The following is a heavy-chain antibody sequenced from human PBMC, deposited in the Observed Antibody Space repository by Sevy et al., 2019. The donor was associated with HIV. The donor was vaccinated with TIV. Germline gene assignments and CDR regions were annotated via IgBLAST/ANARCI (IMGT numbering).Heavy chain of an antibody. CDR3: ARDRALSRPYYYYGMDV. CDR2: ISAYNGNT. J-gene: IGHJ6*02. Sequence: ASVKVSCKASGYTFTSYGISWVRQAPGQGLEWMGWISAYNGNTNYAQKLQGRVTMTTDTSTSTAYMELRSLRSDDTAVYYCARDRALSRPYYYYGMDVWGQGTTVTVSS. V-gene: IGHV1-18*01. CDR1: GYTFTSYG. D-gene: IGHD3-16*02.